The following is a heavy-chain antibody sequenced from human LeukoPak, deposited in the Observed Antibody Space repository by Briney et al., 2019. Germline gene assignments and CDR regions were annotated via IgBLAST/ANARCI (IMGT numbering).Heavy chain of an antibody. CDR2: IYPGDSDT. J-gene: IGHJ4*02. V-gene: IGHV5-51*01. D-gene: IGHD3-22*01. Sequence: ESLKISCMGSGYSFTTYWIGWVRHMPGKGLEWMGIIYPGDSDTRYSPSFQGQVTISADKSISTAYLQWSSLKASDAAMYYCARRRSGYYFDYWGQGTLVTVSS. CDR1: GYSFTTYW. CDR3: ARRRSGYYFDY.